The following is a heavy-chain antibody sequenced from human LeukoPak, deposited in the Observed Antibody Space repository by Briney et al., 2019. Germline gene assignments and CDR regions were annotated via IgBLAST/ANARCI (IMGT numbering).Heavy chain of an antibody. CDR1: GFTFNRCW. CDR2: ISYDGSNK. Sequence: GGSLRLSCVVSGFTFNRCWMNWVRQAPGKGLEWVAVISYDGSNKYYADSVKGRFTISRDNSKNTLYLQMNSLRAEDTAVYYCARNPGQGYCSGGSCYPLRYYYYGMDVWGQGTTVTVSS. D-gene: IGHD2-15*01. J-gene: IGHJ6*02. V-gene: IGHV3-30-3*01. CDR3: ARNPGQGYCSGGSCYPLRYYYYGMDV.